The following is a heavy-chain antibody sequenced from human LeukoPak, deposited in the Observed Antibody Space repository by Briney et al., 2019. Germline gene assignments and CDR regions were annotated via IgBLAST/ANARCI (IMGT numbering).Heavy chain of an antibody. Sequence: GASVKVSCKASGYTFTSYDINWVRQATGQGLEWMGWMNPNSDNTGYAQKFQARVTMTRNTSISTAYMELSNLRSEDTAVYYCAKRGHSYGDFDYWGQGTLVTVSS. V-gene: IGHV1-8*01. CDR2: MNPNSDNT. CDR3: AKRGHSYGDFDY. D-gene: IGHD5-18*01. J-gene: IGHJ4*02. CDR1: GYTFTSYD.